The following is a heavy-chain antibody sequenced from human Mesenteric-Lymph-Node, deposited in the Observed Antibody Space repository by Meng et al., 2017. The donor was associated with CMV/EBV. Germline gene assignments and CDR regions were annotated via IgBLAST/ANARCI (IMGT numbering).Heavy chain of an antibody. Sequence: STFNTYSMVWVRQAPGKGLEWVSSISRSSSYIFYADSVKGRFTISRDHAKNSVYLQMNDLRVEDTAIYYCARDRTFHDSGGYYFDYWGQGTLVTVSS. D-gene: IGHD3-22*01. CDR3: ARDRTFHDSGGYYFDY. V-gene: IGHV3-21*01. J-gene: IGHJ4*02. CDR1: STFNTYS. CDR2: ISRSSSYI.